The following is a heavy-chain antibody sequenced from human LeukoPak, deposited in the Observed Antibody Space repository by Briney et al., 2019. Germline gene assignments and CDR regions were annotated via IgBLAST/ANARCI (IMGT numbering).Heavy chain of an antibody. D-gene: IGHD3-10*01. CDR1: GGSISSGGYY. V-gene: IGHV4-31*03. CDR3: ARERPPDYYGSGSYDY. J-gene: IGHJ4*02. Sequence: SQTLSLTCTVSGGSISSGGYYWSWIRQHPGKGLEWIGYIYYSGSTYYNPSLKSRVTISVDTSKNQFSLKLSSGTAADTAVYYCARERPPDYYGSGSYDYWGQGTLVTVSS. CDR2: IYYSGST.